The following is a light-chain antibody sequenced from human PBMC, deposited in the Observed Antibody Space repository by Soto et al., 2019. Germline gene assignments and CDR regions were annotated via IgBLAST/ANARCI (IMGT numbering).Light chain of an antibody. J-gene: IGKJ4*01. V-gene: IGKV3-15*01. CDR2: GAS. Sequence: EIVLTQSPGTLSLSPGERATLSCMASQSVNSNYLAWYQQKPGQAPRVLIYGASTRATGVPTRFSGSRSGAEFTLTINSLQSEDFAVYYCQRYNRWPLSFGGGTKVDIK. CDR3: QRYNRWPLS. CDR1: QSVNSN.